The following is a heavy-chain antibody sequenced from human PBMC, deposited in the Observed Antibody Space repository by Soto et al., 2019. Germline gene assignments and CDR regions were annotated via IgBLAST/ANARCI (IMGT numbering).Heavy chain of an antibody. CDR1: GFTFSNFG. J-gene: IGHJ4*02. D-gene: IGHD2-15*01. Sequence: QVQLVESGGGVVQPGRSPRLSCAASGFTFSNFGMHWVRQAPGKGLEWVAAISSDGGDKYYSHSVKDRFTISRDNSKNRRFLRMNSLRVEDTAVYYWVKGSGVARQELDHWGQGIRVTVSS. V-gene: IGHV3-30*18. CDR2: ISSDGGDK. CDR3: VKGSGVARQELDH.